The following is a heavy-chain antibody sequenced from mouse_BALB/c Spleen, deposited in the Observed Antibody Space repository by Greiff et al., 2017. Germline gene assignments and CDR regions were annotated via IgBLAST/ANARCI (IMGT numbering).Heavy chain of an antibody. CDR3: ERGDYFGGPDY. D-gene: IGHD1-1*01. Sequence: VQLQQPGAELVKPGASVKLSCKASGYTFTSYWMHWVKQRPGQGLEWIGEINPSNGRTNYNEKFKSKATLTVDKSSSTAYMQLSSLTSEDSAVYYCERGDYFGGPDYWGQGTTLTVSS. J-gene: IGHJ2*01. CDR2: INPSNGRT. CDR1: GYTFTSYW. V-gene: IGHV1S81*02.